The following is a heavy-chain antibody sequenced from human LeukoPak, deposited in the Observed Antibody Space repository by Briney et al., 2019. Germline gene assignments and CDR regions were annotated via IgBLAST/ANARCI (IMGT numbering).Heavy chain of an antibody. Sequence: GGSLRLSCAASGFTFSSYSMNWVRQAPGKGLEWVSSSSSSSSYIYYADSVKGRFTISRDNAKNSLYLQMNSLRAEDTAVYYCARGKYDIPSVYWYFDLWGRGTLVTVSS. CDR2: SSSSSSYI. CDR3: ARGKYDIPSVYWYFDL. V-gene: IGHV3-21*01. J-gene: IGHJ2*01. D-gene: IGHD3-22*01. CDR1: GFTFSSYS.